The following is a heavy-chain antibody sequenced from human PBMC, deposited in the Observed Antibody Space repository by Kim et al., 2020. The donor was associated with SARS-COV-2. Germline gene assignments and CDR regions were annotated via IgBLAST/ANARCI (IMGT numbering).Heavy chain of an antibody. J-gene: IGHJ4*02. D-gene: IGHD1-26*01. CDR2: ISYDGSNK. V-gene: IGHV3-30*04. CDR3: ARDQGVIVGANGFDY. CDR1: GFTFSSYA. Sequence: GGSLRLSCAASGFTFSSYAMHWVRQAPGKGLEWVAVISYDGSNKYYADSVKGRFTISRDNSKNTLYLQMNSLRAEDTAVYYCARDQGVIVGANGFDYWGQGTLVTVSS.